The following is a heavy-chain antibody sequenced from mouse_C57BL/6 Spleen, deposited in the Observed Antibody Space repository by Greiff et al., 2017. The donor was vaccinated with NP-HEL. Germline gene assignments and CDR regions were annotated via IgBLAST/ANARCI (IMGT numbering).Heavy chain of an antibody. V-gene: IGHV1-82*01. Sequence: VQLQQSGPELVKPGASVKISCKASGYAFSSSWMNWVKQRPGKGLEWIGRIYPGDGDTKYNGKFKGKATLTADKSSSTAYMQLSSLTSEDSAVYFCATLYGSSGAYWGQGTLVTVSA. CDR3: ATLYGSSGAY. CDR2: IYPGDGDT. J-gene: IGHJ3*01. D-gene: IGHD1-1*01. CDR1: GYAFSSSW.